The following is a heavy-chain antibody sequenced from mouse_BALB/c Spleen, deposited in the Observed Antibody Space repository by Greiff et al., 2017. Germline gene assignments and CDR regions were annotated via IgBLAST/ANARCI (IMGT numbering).Heavy chain of an antibody. J-gene: IGHJ4*01. Sequence: VQLQQSGPGLVKPSQSLSLTCSVTGYSITSGYYWNWIRQFPGNKLEWMGYISYDGSNNYNPSLKNRISITRDTSKNQFFLKLNSVTTEDTATYYCARGGGSPSMDYWGQGTSVTVSS. CDR1: GYSITSGYY. D-gene: IGHD1-1*01. CDR3: ARGGGSPSMDY. V-gene: IGHV3-6*02. CDR2: ISYDGSN.